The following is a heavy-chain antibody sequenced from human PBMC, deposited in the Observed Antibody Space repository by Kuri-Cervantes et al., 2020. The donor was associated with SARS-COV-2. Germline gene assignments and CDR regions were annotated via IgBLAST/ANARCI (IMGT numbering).Heavy chain of an antibody. V-gene: IGHV3-11*04. CDR1: GFTFSDYY. CDR3: ARDGGYCTLTTCYSYWYFDL. J-gene: IGHJ2*01. D-gene: IGHD2-2*01. Sequence: GESLKISCAASGFTFSDYYMHWIRQAPGKGLEWVSYISSSGTTTYYADSVKGRFTISRDNAKNSLYLEMNSLRAEDTAVYYCARDGGYCTLTTCYSYWYFDLWGRGTLVTVSS. CDR2: ISSSGTTT.